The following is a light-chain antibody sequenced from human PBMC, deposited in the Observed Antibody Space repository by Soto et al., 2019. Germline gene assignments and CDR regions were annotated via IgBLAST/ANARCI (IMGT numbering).Light chain of an antibody. V-gene: IGLV8-61*01. CDR2: STN. Sequence: QAVVTQEPSFSVSPGRTVTLTCGLSSGSVSTSYYPSWYQQTPGQAPRTLIYSTNTRSSGVPDRFSGSILGNKAALTITGALADDESDYYCVLYMGSGIWVFGGGTKVTVL. CDR1: SGSVSTSYY. J-gene: IGLJ3*02. CDR3: VLYMGSGIWV.